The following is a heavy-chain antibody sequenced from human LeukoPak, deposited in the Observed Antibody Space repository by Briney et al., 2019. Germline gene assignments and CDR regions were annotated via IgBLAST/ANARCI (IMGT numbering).Heavy chain of an antibody. CDR2: IRYDGSDK. CDR1: GFTFSRHG. J-gene: IGHJ6*03. Sequence: GGSLRLSRAASGFTFSRHGMHWVRQAPGKGLEWVAFIRYDGSDKYYADSVKGRFTISRDNSENTLYLQMNSLRPEDTAVYYCAKGFYYCSDGCPQYYYYMDVWGKGTTVIVSS. D-gene: IGHD2-15*01. V-gene: IGHV3-30*02. CDR3: AKGFYYCSDGCPQYYYYMDV.